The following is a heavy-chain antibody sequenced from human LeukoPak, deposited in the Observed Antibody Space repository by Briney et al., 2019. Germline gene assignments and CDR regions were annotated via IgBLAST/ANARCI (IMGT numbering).Heavy chain of an antibody. Sequence: ASVKVSCKASGYTFTSYYMHWVRQAPGQGLEWMGIINPSGGSTSYAQKFQGRVTMTRDTSRTTVYMEMRSLRSDDTAVYYCAKDDAWGRYKDWGQGTLVTVSS. CDR3: AKDDAWGRYKD. D-gene: IGHD3-16*01. J-gene: IGHJ1*01. V-gene: IGHV1-46*01. CDR1: GYTFTSYY. CDR2: INPSGGST.